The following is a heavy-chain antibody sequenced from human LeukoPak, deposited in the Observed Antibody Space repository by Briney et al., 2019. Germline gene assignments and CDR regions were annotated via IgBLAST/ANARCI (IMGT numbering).Heavy chain of an antibody. CDR1: GYTFTSYD. V-gene: IGHV1-18*01. Sequence: ASVKVSCKASGYTFTSYDINWVRQAPGQGLEWMGWISAYNGNTNYAQKLQGRVTMTTDTSTSTAYMELRSLRSDDTAVYYCARSITATGKLDYWGQGTLVTVSS. J-gene: IGHJ4*02. CDR2: ISAYNGNT. CDR3: ARSITATGKLDY. D-gene: IGHD1-14*01.